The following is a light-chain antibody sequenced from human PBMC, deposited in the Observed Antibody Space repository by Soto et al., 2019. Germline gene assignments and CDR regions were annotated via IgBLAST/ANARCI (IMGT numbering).Light chain of an antibody. CDR3: QQYNNWPIT. Sequence: EIVMTQSPATLSVSPGERATLSCRASQSVSSNLAWYQQKPGQAPRLLIYGASTRATGIPARLSGSGSGTEFTLTISSLQSEDFAVYYCQQYNNWPITFGKGTRLEIK. CDR2: GAS. V-gene: IGKV3-15*01. J-gene: IGKJ5*01. CDR1: QSVSSN.